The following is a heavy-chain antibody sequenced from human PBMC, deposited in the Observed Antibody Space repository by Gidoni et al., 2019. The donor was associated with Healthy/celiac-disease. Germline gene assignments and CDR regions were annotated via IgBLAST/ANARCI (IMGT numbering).Heavy chain of an antibody. CDR3: ARGSWGIAHYYYGMDV. Sequence: QVQLVESGGGVVQPGRSLRLSCAASGFPFISYGMHWVRQAPGKGLEWVAVIWYDGSNKYYADSVKGRFTISRDNSKNTRYLQMNSLRAEDTAVYYCARGSWGIAHYYYGMDVWGQGTTVTVSS. CDR1: GFPFISYG. D-gene: IGHD6-13*01. V-gene: IGHV3-33*01. CDR2: IWYDGSNK. J-gene: IGHJ6*02.